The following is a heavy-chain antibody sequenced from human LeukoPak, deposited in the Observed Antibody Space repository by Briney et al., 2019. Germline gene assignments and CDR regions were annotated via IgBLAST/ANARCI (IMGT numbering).Heavy chain of an antibody. Sequence: PGRSLRLSCAASGFTFSRYGMHWVRQAPGKGLEWVAVISYDGSNKYYADSVKGRFTISRDNSKNTLDLQMNSLRAEDTALYYCARDSAEAIRGVILDYWGQGTLVTVSS. CDR3: ARDSAEAIRGVILDY. CDR1: GFTFSRYG. CDR2: ISYDGSNK. J-gene: IGHJ4*02. D-gene: IGHD3-10*01. V-gene: IGHV3-30*03.